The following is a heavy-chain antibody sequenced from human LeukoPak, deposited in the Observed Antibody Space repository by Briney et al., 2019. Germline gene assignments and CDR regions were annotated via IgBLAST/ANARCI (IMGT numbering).Heavy chain of an antibody. CDR3: ARDRDVVVVPAVVPPFIDY. CDR1: GFTFSSYA. J-gene: IGHJ4*02. D-gene: IGHD2-2*01. CDR2: ISYDGSNK. V-gene: IGHV3-30*04. Sequence: PGGSLILSCAASGFTFSSYAMHWVRQAPGKGLEWVAVISYDGSNKYYADSVKGRFNISRDNSKNTLYLQMNSLRAEDTAVYYCARDRDVVVVPAVVPPFIDYWGPGTLVTVSS.